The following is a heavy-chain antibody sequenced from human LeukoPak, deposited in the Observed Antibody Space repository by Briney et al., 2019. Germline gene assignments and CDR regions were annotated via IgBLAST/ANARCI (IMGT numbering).Heavy chain of an antibody. CDR1: GGSFSGYY. CDR3: ARGSGRFDY. CDR2: INHSGST. V-gene: IGHV4-34*01. D-gene: IGHD3-10*01. Sequence: SETLSLTCAVYGGSFSGYYWSWVRQPPGKGLEWIGEINHSGSTNYNPSLKSRVTISVDTSKNQFSLKLSSVTAADTAVYYCARGSGRFDYWGQGTTVTVSS. J-gene: IGHJ4*03.